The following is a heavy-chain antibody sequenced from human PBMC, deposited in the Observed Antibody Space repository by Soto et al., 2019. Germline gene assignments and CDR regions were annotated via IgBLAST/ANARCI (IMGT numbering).Heavy chain of an antibody. J-gene: IGHJ4*02. V-gene: IGHV1-69*13. Sequence: ASVKVSCKASGGTFSSYAISWVRQAPGQGLEWMGGIIPIFGTANYAQKFQGRVTITADESTSTAYMELSSLRSEDTAVYYCARVSNYYDSSGYYDYWGQGTLVTVSS. CDR2: IIPIFGTA. CDR1: GGTFSSYA. CDR3: ARVSNYYDSSGYYDY. D-gene: IGHD3-22*01.